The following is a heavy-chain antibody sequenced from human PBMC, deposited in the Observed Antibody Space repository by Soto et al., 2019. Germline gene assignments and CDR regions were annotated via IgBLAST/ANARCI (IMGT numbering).Heavy chain of an antibody. CDR2: ISSSSSYI. J-gene: IGHJ3*02. V-gene: IGHV3-21*01. CDR1: GFTFSSYS. CDR3: ARDHLSNAFDI. Sequence: PGGSLRLSCAVSGFTFSSYSMNWVRQAPGKGLEWVSSISSSSSYIFYADSVKGRFTISRDNAKNSLYLQMNSLRAEDTAVYYCARDHLSNAFDIWGQGTMVTVSS.